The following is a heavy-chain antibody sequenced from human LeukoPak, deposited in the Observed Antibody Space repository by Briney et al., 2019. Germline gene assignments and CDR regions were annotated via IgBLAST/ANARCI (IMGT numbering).Heavy chain of an antibody. J-gene: IGHJ1*01. V-gene: IGHV3-7*01. CDR1: GFTFSDYG. Sequence: GRSLRLSCAASGFTFSDYGMNWVRQAPGKGLEWVANIKQDGSEKNYVDSVKGRFTIPRDNAKNSLSLRMNSLSAEDTAVYYCATGYSSGWYFYFQHWGQGSLVSVSS. D-gene: IGHD6-19*01. CDR3: ATGYSSGWYFYFQH. CDR2: IKQDGSEK.